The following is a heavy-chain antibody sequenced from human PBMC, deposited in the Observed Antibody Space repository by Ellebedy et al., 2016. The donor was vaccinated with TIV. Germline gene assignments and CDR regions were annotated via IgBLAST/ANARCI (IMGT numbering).Heavy chain of an antibody. V-gene: IGHV4-61*08. CDR2: IYYSGST. CDR3: ARDATLTTGYGMDV. Sequence: MPGGSLRLSCTVSSASISRGDYYWSWIRQPPGKGLEWIGYIYYSGSTNYNPSLKSRVTISVDTSKNQFSLRLSSVTAADTAVYYCARDATLTTGYGMDVWGQGTTVTVSS. J-gene: IGHJ6*02. CDR1: SASISRGDYY. D-gene: IGHD4-17*01.